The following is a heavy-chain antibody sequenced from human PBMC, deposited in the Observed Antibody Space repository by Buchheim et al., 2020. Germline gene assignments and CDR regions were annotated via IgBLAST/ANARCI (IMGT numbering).Heavy chain of an antibody. CDR3: ASDQIAVGVFYGMDV. J-gene: IGHJ6*02. V-gene: IGHV3-48*02. D-gene: IGHD2-21*01. CDR2: ISGSSSSI. CDR1: GFTFGTYS. Sequence: EVQLVESGGGLVQPGGSPRLSCAASGFTFGTYSMNWVRQAPGKGLEWISYISGSSSSIYYADSVKGRFTISRDNPKNSLTLQMSSLRDEDTAVYYCASDQIAVGVFYGMDVWDQGTT.